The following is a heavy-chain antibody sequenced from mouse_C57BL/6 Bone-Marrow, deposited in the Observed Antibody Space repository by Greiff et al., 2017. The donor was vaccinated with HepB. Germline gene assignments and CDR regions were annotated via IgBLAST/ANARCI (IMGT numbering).Heavy chain of an antibody. V-gene: IGHV2-2*01. CDR3: ASITTVVEYFDV. CDR1: GFSLTSYG. D-gene: IGHD1-1*01. J-gene: IGHJ1*03. Sequence: QVQLKESGPGLVQPSQSLSITCTVSGFSLTSYGVHWVRQSPGKGLEWLGVIWSGGSTDYNAAFISRLSISKDNSKSQVFFKMNSLQADDTAIYYCASITTVVEYFDVWGTGTTVTVSS. CDR2: IWSGGST.